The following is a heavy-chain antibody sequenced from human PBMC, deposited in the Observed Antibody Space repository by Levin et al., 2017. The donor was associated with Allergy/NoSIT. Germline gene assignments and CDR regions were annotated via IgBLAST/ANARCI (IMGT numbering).Heavy chain of an antibody. D-gene: IGHD4-17*01. CDR3: AKNPTVTTGRLWFDP. CDR1: GFTFSSYA. CDR2: ISGSGGST. V-gene: IGHV3-23*01. Sequence: AASVKVSCAASGFTFSSYAMSWVRQAPGKGLEWVSAISGSGGSTYYADSVKGRFTISRDNSKNTLYLQMNSLRAEDTAVYYCAKNPTVTTGRLWFDPWGQGTLVTVSS. J-gene: IGHJ5*02.